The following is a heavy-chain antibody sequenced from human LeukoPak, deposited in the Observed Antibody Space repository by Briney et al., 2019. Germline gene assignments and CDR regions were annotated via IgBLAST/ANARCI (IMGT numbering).Heavy chain of an antibody. CDR1: GFTFSSHA. V-gene: IGHV3-33*01. CDR2: VWYDGSKT. J-gene: IGHJ4*02. D-gene: IGHD3-22*01. Sequence: PGRSLRLSCAASGFTFSSHAMHWVRQAPGKGLEWVAVVWYDGSKTYSADSVKGRITISRDDSKNTLYLQMNSLRAEDTAVYYCARGVDYYDSSGTIDYWGQGTLVTVSS. CDR3: ARGVDYYDSSGTIDY.